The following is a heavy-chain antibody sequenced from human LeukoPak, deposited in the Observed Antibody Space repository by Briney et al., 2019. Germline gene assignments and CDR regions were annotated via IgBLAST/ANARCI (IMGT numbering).Heavy chain of an antibody. J-gene: IGHJ4*02. D-gene: IGHD6-19*01. CDR3: ARDRGESSGWPIIDF. Sequence: GGSLRLSCAASGFAFSSYWMHWVRQVPGKGLEWVSIIYAGGGDTYYADSVKGRFTIYRDNSKNTMYLKMNSLRVEDTAIYYCARDRGESSGWPIIDFWGQGTLVSVCS. V-gene: IGHV3-NL1*01. CDR1: GFAFSSYW. CDR2: IYAGGGDT.